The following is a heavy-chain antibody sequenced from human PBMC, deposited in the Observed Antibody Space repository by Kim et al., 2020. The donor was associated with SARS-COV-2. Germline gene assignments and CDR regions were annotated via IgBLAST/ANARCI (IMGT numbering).Heavy chain of an antibody. CDR1: GFTFSDYY. V-gene: IGHV3-11*05. Sequence: GGSLRLSCAASGFTFSDYYMSWIRQAPGKGLEWVSYISSSSSYTNYADSLKGRFTISRDNAKNSLYLQMNSLRAEDTAVYYCARDGVVGARNDCWGQGTLVTVSS. J-gene: IGHJ4*02. CDR3: ARDGVVGARNDC. D-gene: IGHD1-26*01. CDR2: ISSSSSYT.